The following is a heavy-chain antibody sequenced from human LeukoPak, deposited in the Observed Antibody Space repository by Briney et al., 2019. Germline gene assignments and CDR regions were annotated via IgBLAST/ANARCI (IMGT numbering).Heavy chain of an antibody. D-gene: IGHD3-16*02. CDR2: IRNDGSKK. CDR1: GFTFSSYG. V-gene: IGHV3-30*02. CDR3: AKGLRLGELSFGH. J-gene: IGHJ4*02. Sequence: GGSLRLSCTASGFTFSSYGMHWVRQAPGKGLEWVAFIRNDGSKKYDADSVKGRFTISRDNSKNTLYLQMNSLRAEDTAVYYCAKGLRLGELSFGHWGQGTLVTVSS.